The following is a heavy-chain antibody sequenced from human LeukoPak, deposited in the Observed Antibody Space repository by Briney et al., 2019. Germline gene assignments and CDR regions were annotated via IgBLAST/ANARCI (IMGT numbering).Heavy chain of an antibody. Sequence: GGSLRLSCAASGFTFSSYEMNWVRQAPGKGLEWVSYISSSGSTIYYADSVKGRFTISRDNAKNSLCLQMNSLRAEDTAVYYCARSMFLAYCGGDCYSPPDYWGQGTLVTVSS. V-gene: IGHV3-48*03. CDR2: ISSSGSTI. J-gene: IGHJ4*02. CDR1: GFTFSSYE. CDR3: ARSMFLAYCGGDCYSPPDY. D-gene: IGHD2-21*02.